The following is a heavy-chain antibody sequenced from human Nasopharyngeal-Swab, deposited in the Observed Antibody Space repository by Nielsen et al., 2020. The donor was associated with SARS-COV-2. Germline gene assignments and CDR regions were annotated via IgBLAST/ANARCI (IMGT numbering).Heavy chain of an antibody. Sequence: GESLKISCAASGFTFGSHDIHWVRQPTGKGLEWVSGIDTAGETYYADSVNGRYTISRDNSKNTLFLQLNTLRVEDTAVYFCARVVSDNNGWYHFDYWGQGTLVTVSS. CDR1: GFTFGSHD. J-gene: IGHJ4*02. V-gene: IGHV3-13*01. CDR2: IDTAGET. CDR3: ARVVSDNNGWYHFDY. D-gene: IGHD6-19*01.